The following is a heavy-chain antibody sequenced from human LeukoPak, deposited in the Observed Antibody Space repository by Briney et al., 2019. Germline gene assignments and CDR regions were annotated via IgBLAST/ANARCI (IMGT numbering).Heavy chain of an antibody. J-gene: IGHJ6*02. CDR3: ARDNWNYGPYYYGMDV. CDR2: IIPILGIA. CDR1: GGTFSSYT. V-gene: IGHV1-69*04. Sequence: VKXSCKASGGTFSSYTISWVRQAPGQGLEWMGRIIPILGIANYAQKFQGRVTITADKSTSTAYMELSSLRSEDTAVYYCARDNWNYGPYYYGMDVWGQGTTVTVSS. D-gene: IGHD1-7*01.